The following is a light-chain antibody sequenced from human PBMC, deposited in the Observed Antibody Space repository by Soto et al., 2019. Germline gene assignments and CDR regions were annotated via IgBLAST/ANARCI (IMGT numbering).Light chain of an antibody. CDR3: QQRSNWP. Sequence: EIVLTQSPATLSLSPGERATLSCRASQSVSSYLAWYQQKPGQAPRLLIYDASNRATGIPARFSGSGSGTDFTLTSSSLEPEDFAVYYCQQRSNWPLGGGTKVEIK. V-gene: IGKV3-11*01. CDR1: QSVSSY. CDR2: DAS. J-gene: IGKJ4*01.